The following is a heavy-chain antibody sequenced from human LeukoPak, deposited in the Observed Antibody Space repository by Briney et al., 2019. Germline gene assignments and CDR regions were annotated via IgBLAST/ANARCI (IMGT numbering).Heavy chain of an antibody. D-gene: IGHD6-13*01. V-gene: IGHV4-30-4*07. CDR2: IYYSGST. Sequence: SETLSLTCAVSGGSISSGGYSWSWIRQPPGKGLEWIGYIYYSGSTYYNPSLKSRVTISVDTSKNQFSLKLSSVTAADTAVYYCARGYSSSWYFNWFDPWGQGTLVTVPS. J-gene: IGHJ5*02. CDR1: GGSISSGGYS. CDR3: ARGYSSSWYFNWFDP.